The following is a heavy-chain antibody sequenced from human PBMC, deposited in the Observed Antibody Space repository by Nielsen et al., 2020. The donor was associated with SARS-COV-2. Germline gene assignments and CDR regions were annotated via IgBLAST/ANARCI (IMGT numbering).Heavy chain of an antibody. V-gene: IGHV3-7*01. Sequence: GALRLSCAGSGFTFDDYAMNWVRQVPGKGLEWVADIKPDGSEKVYVDSVKGRFTISRDNAKNSMSLQMNSLRVEDTAVYYCARDWSRAFDVWGQGTMVTVSS. J-gene: IGHJ3*01. CDR1: GFTFDDYA. CDR2: IKPDGSEK. CDR3: ARDWSRAFDV.